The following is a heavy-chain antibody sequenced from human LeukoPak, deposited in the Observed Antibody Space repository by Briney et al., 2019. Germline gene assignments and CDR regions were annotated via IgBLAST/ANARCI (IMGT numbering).Heavy chain of an antibody. CDR1: GYTFTGYY. J-gene: IGHJ5*02. CDR2: INTNSGGT. CDR3: AADVGYCSSTSCYMGWFDP. Sequence: ASVKVSCKASGYTFTGYYMHWVRQAPGQGLEWMGWINTNSGGTNYAQKFQGRVTMTRDTSISTACMELSRLRSDDTAVYYCAADVGYCSSTSCYMGWFDPWGQGTLVTVSS. D-gene: IGHD2-2*03. V-gene: IGHV1-2*02.